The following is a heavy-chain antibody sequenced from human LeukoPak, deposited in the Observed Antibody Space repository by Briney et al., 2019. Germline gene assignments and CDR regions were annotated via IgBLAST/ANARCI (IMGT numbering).Heavy chain of an antibody. V-gene: IGHV4-34*01. CDR2: INQSGST. CDR1: GGFFGGCY. D-gene: IGHD3-10*01. J-gene: IGHJ5*02. CDR3: ARTRGLYNWFDP. Sequence: SDTLSLTCAVYGGFFGGCYWSWIRNRAGKVLERIGEINQSGSTDYNPSLKSRVTISVDTSKNQFSLKLSSVTAADTAVYYCARTRGLYNWFDPWGQGTLVTVSS.